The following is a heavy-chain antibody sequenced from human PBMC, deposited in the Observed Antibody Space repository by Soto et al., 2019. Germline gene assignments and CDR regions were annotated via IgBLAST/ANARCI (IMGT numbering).Heavy chain of an antibody. Sequence: SVKVSCKASGGTFSSYAISWVRQAPGQGLEWMGGIIPIFGTANYAQKFQGRVTITADESTSTAYMELSSLRSEDTAVYYCARERITGTTLDYHYYYYGMDVWGQGTRVTLSS. V-gene: IGHV1-69*13. D-gene: IGHD1-7*01. CDR1: GGTFSSYA. CDR2: IIPIFGTA. CDR3: ARERITGTTLDYHYYYYGMDV. J-gene: IGHJ6*02.